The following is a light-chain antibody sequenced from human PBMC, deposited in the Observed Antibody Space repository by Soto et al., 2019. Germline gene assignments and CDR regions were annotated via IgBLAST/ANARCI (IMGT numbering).Light chain of an antibody. CDR1: SSDVGAYNY. CDR2: EVS. V-gene: IGLV2-8*01. Sequence: QSVLTQPPSASGSPGPSVTISCTGTSSDVGAYNYVSWYQQLPGKAPKLIIYEVSKRPSGVPDRFSGSKSGNTASLTVSGLQAEDEADYYCTSYAGTYSFFYVFGTGTTVTVL. J-gene: IGLJ1*01. CDR3: TSYAGTYSFFYV.